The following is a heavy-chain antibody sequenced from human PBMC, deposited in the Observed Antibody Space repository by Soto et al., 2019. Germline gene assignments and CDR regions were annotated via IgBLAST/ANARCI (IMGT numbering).Heavy chain of an antibody. D-gene: IGHD3-3*01. CDR1: GGSFSGYY. CDR3: ARGPLLYYDFWSGYYNPSYGMDV. J-gene: IGHJ6*02. Sequence: SETLSLTCAVYGGSFSGYYWSWIRQPPGKGLEWIGEINHSGSTNYNPSLKSRVTISVDMSKDQFSLKLSSVTAADTAVYYCARGPLLYYDFWSGYYNPSYGMDVWGQGTTVTVSS. V-gene: IGHV4-34*01. CDR2: INHSGST.